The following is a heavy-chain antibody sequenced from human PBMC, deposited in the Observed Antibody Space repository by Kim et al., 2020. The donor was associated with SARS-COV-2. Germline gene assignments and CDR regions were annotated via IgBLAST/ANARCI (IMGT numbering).Heavy chain of an antibody. J-gene: IGHJ2*01. CDR3: ARYQVANLWYFDL. Sequence: SETLSLTCTVSGGSISDYYWSWIRQPPGKGLEWIGYIYDSGSTNYNPSLKSRVTISVDTSKNQSSLRLSSVTAADTALYYCARYQVANLWYFDLWGRGTLVTVSS. V-gene: IGHV4-59*13. CDR1: GGSISDYY. CDR2: IYDSGST. D-gene: IGHD2-15*01.